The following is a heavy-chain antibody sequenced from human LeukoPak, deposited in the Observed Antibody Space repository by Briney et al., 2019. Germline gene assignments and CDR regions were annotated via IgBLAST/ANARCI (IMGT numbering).Heavy chain of an antibody. V-gene: IGHV3-49*04. CDR1: GFAFDDLA. Sequence: GQSLRLSCTTSGFAFDDLAMSWVRQPAGKGLEWVSFIRRRAYGGAAEYAASVKGRFIISRDDSKGIAYLQMNSLKTEDTAVYYCSRDGLVDFDYWGQGSRVIVSP. CDR2: IRRRAYGGAA. J-gene: IGHJ4*02. CDR3: SRDGLVDFDY.